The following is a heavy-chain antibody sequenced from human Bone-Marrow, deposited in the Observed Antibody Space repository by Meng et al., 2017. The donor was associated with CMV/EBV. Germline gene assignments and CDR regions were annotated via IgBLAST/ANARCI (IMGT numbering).Heavy chain of an antibody. V-gene: IGHV1-46*01. CDR3: ARGGYQLLSIASSGFDP. CDR2: INPSGGST. J-gene: IGHJ5*02. CDR1: GYTFTSYD. Sequence: ASVKVSCKASGYTFTSYDINWVRQAPGQGLEWMGIINPSGGSTSYAQKFQGRVTMTRDTSTSTVYMELSSLRSEDTAVYYCARGGYQLLSIASSGFDPWGQGTLVTVSS. D-gene: IGHD2-2*01.